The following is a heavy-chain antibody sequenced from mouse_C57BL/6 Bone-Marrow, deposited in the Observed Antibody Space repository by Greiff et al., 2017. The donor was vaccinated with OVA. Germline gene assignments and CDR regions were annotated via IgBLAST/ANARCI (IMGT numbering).Heavy chain of an antibody. Sequence: VQGVESGPGLVAPSQSLSITCTVSGFSLTSYAISWVRQPPGKGLEWLGVIWTGGGTNYNSALKSRLSISTDNTKSQVFLKMNSLQTDDTARYYCARKWDYYGSSYGWYFDVWGTGTTVTVSS. D-gene: IGHD1-1*01. V-gene: IGHV2-9-1*01. CDR1: GFSLTSYA. CDR3: ARKWDYYGSSYGWYFDV. J-gene: IGHJ1*03. CDR2: IWTGGGT.